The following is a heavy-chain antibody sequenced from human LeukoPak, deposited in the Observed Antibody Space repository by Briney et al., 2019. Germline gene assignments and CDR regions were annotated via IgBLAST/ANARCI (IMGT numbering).Heavy chain of an antibody. Sequence: SVKVSFKASGGTFSSYAISWVRQARGQGLEWMGGIIPIFGTANYAQKFQGRVTITTDESTSTAYMELSSLRSEDTAVYYCARDGPGGVIDYWGQGTLVTVSS. CDR3: ARDGPGGVIDY. D-gene: IGHD3-10*01. CDR2: IIPIFGTA. J-gene: IGHJ4*02. V-gene: IGHV1-69*05. CDR1: GGTFSSYA.